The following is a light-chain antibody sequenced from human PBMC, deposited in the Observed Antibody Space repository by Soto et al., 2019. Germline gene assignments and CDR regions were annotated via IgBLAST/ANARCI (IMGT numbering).Light chain of an antibody. CDR1: QGISSA. J-gene: IGKJ1*01. Sequence: AIQLTQSPSSLSASVGDRVTITCRASQGISSALAWYQQKPGKAPKLLIYDASSLESGVPSRFSGSGSGTDFTITISSLQPEDFATYYCQQFNSYPPWTFGQGTKVEIK. CDR3: QQFNSYPPWT. CDR2: DAS. V-gene: IGKV1-13*02.